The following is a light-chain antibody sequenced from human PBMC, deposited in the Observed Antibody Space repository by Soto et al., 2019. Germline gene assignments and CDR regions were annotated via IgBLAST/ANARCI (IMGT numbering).Light chain of an antibody. CDR3: RSYPSNSTFYV. Sequence: QSVLTQPASVSGSPGQSITISCTGTSSDVGRYNFVSWYQQHPDKAPKLMIYEVSNRPSGISYRFSGSKSGNTASLTIFGLQAEDEADYYCRSYPSNSTFYVFGTGTKVTVL. CDR1: SSDVGRYNF. CDR2: EVS. V-gene: IGLV2-14*01. J-gene: IGLJ1*01.